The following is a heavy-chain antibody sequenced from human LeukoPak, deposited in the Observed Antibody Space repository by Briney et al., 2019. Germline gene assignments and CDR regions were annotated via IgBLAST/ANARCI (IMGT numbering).Heavy chain of an antibody. D-gene: IGHD2-8*01. V-gene: IGHV3-23*01. CDR2: ITGSGGST. Sequence: HTGGSLRLSCAASGFTFSSFPMTWVRLAPGKGLEWVSTITGSGGSTYYAESMKGRFTISRDNSKNTLYLQMNSLRGEDTALYFCAKDLAGCSDSWGQGTLVTVSS. J-gene: IGHJ4*02. CDR1: GFTFSSFP. CDR3: AKDLAGCSDS.